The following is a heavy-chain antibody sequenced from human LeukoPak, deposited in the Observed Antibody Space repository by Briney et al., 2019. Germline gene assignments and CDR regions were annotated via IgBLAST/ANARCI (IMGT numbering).Heavy chain of an antibody. Sequence: PSETLSLTCTVSGDSFTSVTDYWAWIRQPPGKGLEWIASGDYSGGTYYNPSLESRVAISADMSKNQISLKLSSVTAADTAVYYCARVLIAAAGTDAFDIWGQGTMVTVSS. CDR1: GDSFTSVTDY. J-gene: IGHJ3*02. CDR3: ARVLIAAAGTDAFDI. D-gene: IGHD6-13*01. CDR2: GDYSGGT. V-gene: IGHV4-39*07.